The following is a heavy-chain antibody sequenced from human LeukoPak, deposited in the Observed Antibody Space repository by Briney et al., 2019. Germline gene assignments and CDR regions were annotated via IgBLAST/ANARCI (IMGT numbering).Heavy chain of an antibody. CDR3: ARYCSGGSCYGYFQH. J-gene: IGHJ1*01. Sequence: SETLSLTCAVYGGSFSGYYWSWIRQPPGKVLEWIGEINHSGSTNYNPSLKSRVTISVDTSKNQFSLKLSSVTAADTAVYYCARYCSGGSCYGYFQHWGQGTLVTVSS. CDR1: GGSFSGYY. CDR2: INHSGST. V-gene: IGHV4-34*01. D-gene: IGHD2-15*01.